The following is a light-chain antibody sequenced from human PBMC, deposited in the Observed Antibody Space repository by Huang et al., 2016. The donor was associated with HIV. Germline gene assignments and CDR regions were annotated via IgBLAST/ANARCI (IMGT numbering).Light chain of an antibody. Sequence: AIQMTQSPSSLYASTGDRVTITCRASENINNYVAWYQKKPGRAPTLLIYSASNSQNGVSSRFSGSGSVTDFTLTINCLQSEDFATYYCHQYYSYPQTFGQGTKVEI. CDR2: SAS. CDR3: HQYYSYPQT. V-gene: IGKV1-8*01. J-gene: IGKJ1*01. CDR1: ENINNY.